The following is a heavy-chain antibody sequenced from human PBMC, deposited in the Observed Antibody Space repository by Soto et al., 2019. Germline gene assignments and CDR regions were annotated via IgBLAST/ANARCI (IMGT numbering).Heavy chain of an antibody. CDR1: GGTFADYA. D-gene: IGHD3-16*02. J-gene: IGHJ4*02. CDR2: ISWNSGNI. CDR3: AKDSGSYRSITAHFDY. Sequence: SLRLSCAASGGTFADYAMHWVRQAPGKGLEWVSGISWNSGNIGYADSVKGRFTISRDNAKNSLYLQMNSLRAEDTAFYYCAKDSGSYRSITAHFDYWGQGTRVTVSS. V-gene: IGHV3-9*01.